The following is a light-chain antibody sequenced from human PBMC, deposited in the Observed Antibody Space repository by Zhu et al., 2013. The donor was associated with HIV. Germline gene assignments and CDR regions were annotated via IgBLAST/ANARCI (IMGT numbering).Light chain of an antibody. CDR1: SSNIGRNY. CDR2: DND. CDR3: TSYTSSTTLI. J-gene: IGLJ2*01. Sequence: QSVLTQPPSVSAAPGQKVTISCSGSSSNIGRNYVSWYQQLPGTAPKLLIYDNDKRPSGIPDRFSGSKSGTSATLGITGLQTGDEADYYCTSYTSSTTLIFGGGTKVTVL. V-gene: IGLV1-51*01.